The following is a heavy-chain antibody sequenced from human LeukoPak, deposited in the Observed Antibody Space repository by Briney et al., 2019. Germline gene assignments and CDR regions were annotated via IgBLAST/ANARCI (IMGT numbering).Heavy chain of an antibody. V-gene: IGHV4-59*01. CDR1: GGSISSYY. CDR3: ARIVSGWYTNYFDY. CDR2: IYYSGST. Sequence: SETLSLTCTVSGGSISSYYWSWIRQPPGKGLEWIGYIYYSGSTNYNPSLKSRVTISVDASKNQFSLKLSSVTAADTAVYYCARIVSGWYTNYFDYWGQGTLSPSPQ. J-gene: IGHJ4*02. D-gene: IGHD6-19*01.